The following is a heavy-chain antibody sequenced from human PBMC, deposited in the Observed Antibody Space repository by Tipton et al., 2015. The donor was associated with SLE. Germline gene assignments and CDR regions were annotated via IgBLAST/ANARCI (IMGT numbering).Heavy chain of an antibody. Sequence: SLRLSCAASGFTFSTFGMYWVRQAPGKGLEWVAVVWYDESNKNYADSVKGRFTISRDNSKNTLYLQMNSLRAEDTAVYYCARVLGSYYGMDVWGQGTTVTVSS. CDR3: ARVLGSYYGMDV. CDR2: VWYDESNK. CDR1: GFTFSTFG. J-gene: IGHJ6*02. V-gene: IGHV3-33*07.